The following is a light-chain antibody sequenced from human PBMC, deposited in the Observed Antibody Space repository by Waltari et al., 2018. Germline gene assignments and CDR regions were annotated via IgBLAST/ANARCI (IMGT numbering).Light chain of an antibody. CDR1: SSNIGAGYD. V-gene: IGLV1-40*01. J-gene: IGLJ3*02. CDR2: GNN. CDR3: RSYDSSLSSWV. Sequence: QSVLTQPPSVSGAPGQRVTISCTGSSSNIGAGYDVHWYKQLPGTAPKLLIYGNNNRPSGVPDRFSGSKSGTSASLAITGLQAEDEADYYCRSYDSSLSSWVFGGGTRLTVL.